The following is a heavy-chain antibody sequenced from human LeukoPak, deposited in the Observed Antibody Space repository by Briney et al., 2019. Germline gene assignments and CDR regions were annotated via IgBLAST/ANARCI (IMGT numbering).Heavy chain of an antibody. CDR3: ARDNYDSSGEFDY. V-gene: IGHV1-2*07. CDR2: INPNSGGT. J-gene: IGHJ4*02. CDR1: GYTFTGYY. D-gene: IGHD3-22*01. Sequence: ASVKVSCKASGYTFTGYYMHWVRQAPGQGLEWMGWINPNSGGTNYAHKFQGRVTMTRDTSISTAYMELSRLRSDDTAVYYCARDNYDSSGEFDYWGQGTLVTVSS.